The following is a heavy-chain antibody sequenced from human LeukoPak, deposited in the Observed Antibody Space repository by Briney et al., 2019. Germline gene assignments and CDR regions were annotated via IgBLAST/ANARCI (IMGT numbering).Heavy chain of an antibody. Sequence: SETLSLTCTVSGDSFSSAYYYWTWVRQPPGKGLEWIGYVYYDGSTYYHPSLQSRLAISVDTSKNQFSLNLTSVTAADTAVYYCVRGLTTYPYFFDSWGQGALVTVSS. D-gene: IGHD4/OR15-4a*01. CDR2: VYYDGST. J-gene: IGHJ4*02. V-gene: IGHV4-30-4*08. CDR3: VRGLTTYPYFFDS. CDR1: GDSFSSAYYY.